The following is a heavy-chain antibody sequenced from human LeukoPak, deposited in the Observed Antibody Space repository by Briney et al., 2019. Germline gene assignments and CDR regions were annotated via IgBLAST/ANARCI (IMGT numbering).Heavy chain of an antibody. Sequence: NTSETLSLTCTISGGSISQSSYYWGWIRQPPGKGLEWIGSIYYSGNTYYNPSLKSRVTISVDTSKNQFSLKLNSVTAADTAVYYCARLSLYNTQDYWGQGTLVTVSS. CDR2: IYYSGNT. CDR1: GGSISQSSYY. D-gene: IGHD5-24*01. CDR3: ARLSLYNTQDY. V-gene: IGHV4-39*01. J-gene: IGHJ4*02.